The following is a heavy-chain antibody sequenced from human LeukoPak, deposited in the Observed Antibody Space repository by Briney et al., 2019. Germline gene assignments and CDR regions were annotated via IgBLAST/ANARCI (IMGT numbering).Heavy chain of an antibody. V-gene: IGHV3-7*01. CDR3: ARGGYCTTSTSCYSYYYQMVV. Sequence: GGSLRLSCAVSAFTFSIYWMSWVRQAPGKGLGWVANIKEDGSEKYYVDSVKGRCTISRDNAKNSLYLQMNSLRAEDTAVYYCARGGYCTTSTSCYSYYYQMVVWRKGTTVIVSS. J-gene: IGHJ6*03. CDR1: AFTFSIYW. CDR2: IKEDGSEK. D-gene: IGHD2-2*02.